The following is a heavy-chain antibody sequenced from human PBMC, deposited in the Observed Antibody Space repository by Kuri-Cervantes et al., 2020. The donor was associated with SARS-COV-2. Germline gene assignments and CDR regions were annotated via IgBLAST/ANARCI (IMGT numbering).Heavy chain of an antibody. Sequence: GGSLRLSCAASGFTFSSYSMNWVRQAPGKGLEWVSSISSSSSYIYYADSVKGRFTISRDNAKNSLYLQMNSLRAEDTAVYYCARDRTTGTRGPDYWGQGTLVPVSS. V-gene: IGHV3-21*01. CDR2: ISSSSSYI. J-gene: IGHJ4*02. CDR3: ARDRTTGTRGPDY. CDR1: GFTFSSYS. D-gene: IGHD1-1*01.